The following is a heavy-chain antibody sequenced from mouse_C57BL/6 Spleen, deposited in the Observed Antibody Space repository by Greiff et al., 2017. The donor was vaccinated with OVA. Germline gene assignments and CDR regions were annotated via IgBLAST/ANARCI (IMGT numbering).Heavy chain of an antibody. D-gene: IGHD1-1*01. CDR2: IDPNSGGT. CDR1: GYTFTSYW. V-gene: IGHV1-72*01. CDR3: AYYYCSSRYYYAMDY. J-gene: IGHJ4*01. Sequence: QVQLQQPGAELVKPGASVKLSCKASGYTFTSYWMHWVKQRPGRGLEWIGRIDPNSGGTKYNEKFKSKATLTVDKPSSTAYMQLSSLTSEDSAGYYCAYYYCSSRYYYAMDYWGQGTSVTVSS.